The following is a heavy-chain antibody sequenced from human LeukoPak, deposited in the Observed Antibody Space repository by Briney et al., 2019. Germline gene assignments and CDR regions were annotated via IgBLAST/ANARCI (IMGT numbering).Heavy chain of an antibody. J-gene: IGHJ3*02. D-gene: IGHD6-6*01. Sequence: ASVKLSCKASGYTFTSYGISWVRQAPGQGLEWMGWISAYNGNTNYAQKLQGRVTMTRDTSISTAYMELSRLRSDDTAVYYCARDFQYSSSNAFDIWGQGTMVTVSS. CDR1: GYTFTSYG. CDR2: ISAYNGNT. CDR3: ARDFQYSSSNAFDI. V-gene: IGHV1-18*01.